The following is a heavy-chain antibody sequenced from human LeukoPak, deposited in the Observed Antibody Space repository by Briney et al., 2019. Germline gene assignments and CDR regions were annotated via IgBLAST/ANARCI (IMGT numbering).Heavy chain of an antibody. CDR2: INPNSGGT. V-gene: IGHV1-2*02. CDR3: ARAEAIDY. Sequence: ASVKVSCKASGYTFTGYYMHWVRQAPGQGLEWMGWINPNSGGTNYAQKFQGRVTMTRDTSISTAYLELRSLIYDDTAVYYCARAEAIDYWGQGTLVTVSS. J-gene: IGHJ4*02. CDR1: GYTFTGYY.